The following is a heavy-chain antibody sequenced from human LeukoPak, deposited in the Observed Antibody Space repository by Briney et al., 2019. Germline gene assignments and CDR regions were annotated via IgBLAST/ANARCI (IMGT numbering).Heavy chain of an antibody. D-gene: IGHD3-9*01. J-gene: IGHJ4*02. V-gene: IGHV1-2*02. CDR2: INPNSGGT. CDR3: ARVTGYTIEDYFDY. CDR1: GYTFTGYY. Sequence: ASVKVSCKASGYTFTGYYIHWVRQAPGQGLEWMGWINPNSGGTNYAQKFQGRVTMTRDTSISTAYMELSRLRSDDTAVYYCARVTGYTIEDYFDYWGQGTLVTVSS.